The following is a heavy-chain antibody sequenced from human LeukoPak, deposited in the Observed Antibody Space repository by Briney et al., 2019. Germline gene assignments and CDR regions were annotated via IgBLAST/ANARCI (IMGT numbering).Heavy chain of an antibody. CDR3: ARDGDYEVAMDV. CDR1: GGSISRYY. Sequence: SETLSLTCTVSGGSISRYYWTWIRQPPGKGLEWIGYAYHSGSTKYSTSLRSRVTISVDTSKNQFSLNLRSVTAADTAVYYCARDGDYEVAMDVWGQGTTVIVSS. J-gene: IGHJ6*02. CDR2: AYHSGST. V-gene: IGHV4-59*12. D-gene: IGHD4-17*01.